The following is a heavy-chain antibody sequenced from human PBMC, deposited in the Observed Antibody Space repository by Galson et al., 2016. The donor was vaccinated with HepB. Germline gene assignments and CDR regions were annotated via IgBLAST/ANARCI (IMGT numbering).Heavy chain of an antibody. CDR1: GGSISNHY. J-gene: IGHJ5*02. V-gene: IGHV4-59*11. CDR3: ARDSREGYFDWLDN. CDR2: VHDSGRT. Sequence: ETLSLTCTVSGGSISNHYWSWIRQTPGKGLEWIGYVHDSGRTSYNPSLRSRVNMSADTSKRNFSLKLRSVTAADTAVYYYARDSREGYFDWLDNWGQGTLVTVSS. D-gene: IGHD3-9*01.